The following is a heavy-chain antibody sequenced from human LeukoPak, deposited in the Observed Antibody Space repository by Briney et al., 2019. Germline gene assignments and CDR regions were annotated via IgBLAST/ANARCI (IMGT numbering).Heavy chain of an antibody. D-gene: IGHD3-22*01. CDR3: ATRPVYDSSGYPDAFDI. Sequence: PGGSLRLSCAASGFTFSSYAMSWVRQAPGKGLEWVSAISGSGGSTYYADSVKGRFTISRDNSKNTLYLQMNSLRAEDTAVYYCATRPVYDSSGYPDAFDIWGQGTMVSVSS. CDR2: ISGSGGST. CDR1: GFTFSSYA. V-gene: IGHV3-23*01. J-gene: IGHJ3*02.